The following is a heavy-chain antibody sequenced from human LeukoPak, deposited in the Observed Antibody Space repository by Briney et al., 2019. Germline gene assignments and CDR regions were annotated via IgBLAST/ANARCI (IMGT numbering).Heavy chain of an antibody. D-gene: IGHD3-3*01. V-gene: IGHV3-30*19. Sequence: PGGSLRLSCAASGFTFRSHGMHWVRQAPGKGLEWVAVISYDGSNKYYADSVKGRFTISRDNSKNTLYLQMNSLRAEDTAVYYCARDPEDYDFWSDYFDYWGQGTLVTVSS. CDR3: ARDPEDYDFWSDYFDY. CDR2: ISYDGSNK. CDR1: GFTFRSHG. J-gene: IGHJ4*02.